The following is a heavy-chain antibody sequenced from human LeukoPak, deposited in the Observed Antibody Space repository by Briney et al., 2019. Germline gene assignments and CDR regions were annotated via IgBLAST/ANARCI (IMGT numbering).Heavy chain of an antibody. J-gene: IGHJ4*02. D-gene: IGHD3-22*01. V-gene: IGHV3-23*01. CDR3: AKKPPVYYYDSSGYPGHFDY. Sequence: PGGSLRLSCAASGFTFSSYAMSWVRQAPGKGLEWVSAISGSGGSTYYADSVKGRFTISRDNSKNTLYLQMNSLRAEDTAVYYCAKKPPVYYYDSSGYPGHFDYWGQGTLVTVSS. CDR2: ISGSGGST. CDR1: GFTFSSYA.